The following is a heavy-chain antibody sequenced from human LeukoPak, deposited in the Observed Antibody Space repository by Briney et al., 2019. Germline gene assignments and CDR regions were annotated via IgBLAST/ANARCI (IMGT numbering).Heavy chain of an antibody. J-gene: IGHJ3*02. Sequence: GGSLRLSCAASGFTFSSYSMNWVRQAPGKGLEWVSSISGSSSYIYYADSVKGRFTISRDNAKNSLHLQMSSLRAEDTAVYYCTRHGGRDYYDSSEDAFDIWGQGTMVTVSS. D-gene: IGHD3-22*01. CDR1: GFTFSSYS. V-gene: IGHV3-21*04. CDR2: ISGSSSYI. CDR3: TRHGGRDYYDSSEDAFDI.